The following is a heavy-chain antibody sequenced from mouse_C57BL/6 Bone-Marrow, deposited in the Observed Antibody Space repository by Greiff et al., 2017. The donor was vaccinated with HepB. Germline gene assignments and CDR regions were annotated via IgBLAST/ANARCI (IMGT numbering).Heavy chain of an antibody. CDR2: INPYNGGT. CDR3: ARYPGGNYAMDY. V-gene: IGHV1-19*01. D-gene: IGHD2-1*01. J-gene: IGHJ4*01. CDR1: GYTFTDYY. Sequence: EVQLQQSGPVLVKPGASVKMSCKASGYTFTDYYMNWVKQSHGKSLEWIGVINPYNGGTSYNQKFKGKATLTVDKSSSTAYMELNSLTSEDSAVYYCARYPGGNYAMDYWGQGTSVTVSS.